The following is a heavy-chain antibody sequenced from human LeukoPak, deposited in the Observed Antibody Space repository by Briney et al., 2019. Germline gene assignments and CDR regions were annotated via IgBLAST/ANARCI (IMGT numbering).Heavy chain of an antibody. CDR1: GFSFSSYD. J-gene: IGHJ3*01. CDR2: IRYDGSKK. CDR3: AKQVDAFDV. Sequence: PGGSLRLSCAASGFSFSSYDMHWVRQAPGKGLEWVALIRYDGSKKYYADSVKGRFTISRDNSKNTVYLEMNSLRAEDTAVYYCAKQVDAFDVWGQGTMVTVSS. V-gene: IGHV3-30*02.